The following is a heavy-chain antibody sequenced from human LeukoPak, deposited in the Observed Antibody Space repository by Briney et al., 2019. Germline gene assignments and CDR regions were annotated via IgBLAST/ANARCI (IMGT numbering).Heavy chain of an antibody. CDR1: GGSISSGSYY. CDR3: ARDYIPGAFGI. V-gene: IGHV4-61*02. D-gene: IGHD1-1*01. Sequence: SETLSLTCTVSGGSISSGSYYWSWIRQPAGKGLEWIGRIYTSGSTNYNPSLKSRVTISVDTSKNQFSLKLSSVTAADTAVYYCARDYIPGAFGIWGQGTMVTVSS. J-gene: IGHJ3*02. CDR2: IYTSGST.